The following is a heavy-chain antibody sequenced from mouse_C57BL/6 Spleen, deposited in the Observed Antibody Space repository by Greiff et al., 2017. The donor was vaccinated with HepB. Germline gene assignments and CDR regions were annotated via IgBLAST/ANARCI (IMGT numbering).Heavy chain of an antibody. V-gene: IGHV14-2*01. Sequence: EVKLMESGAELVKPGASVKLSCTASGFNIKDYYMHWVKQRTEQGLEWIGRIDPEDGETKYAPKFQGKATITADTSSNTAYLQLSSLTSEDTAVYYCARGDGYYSGGYYYAMDYWGQGTSVTVSS. CDR1: GFNIKDYY. CDR3: ARGDGYYSGGYYYAMDY. D-gene: IGHD2-3*01. J-gene: IGHJ4*01. CDR2: IDPEDGET.